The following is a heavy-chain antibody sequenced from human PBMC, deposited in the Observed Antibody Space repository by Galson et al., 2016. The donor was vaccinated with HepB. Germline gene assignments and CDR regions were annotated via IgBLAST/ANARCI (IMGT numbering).Heavy chain of an antibody. CDR2: IRPGDSDT. CDR1: GYNFISYW. J-gene: IGHJ4*02. D-gene: IGHD6-13*01. Sequence: QSGAEVKKPGESLKISCKGSGYNFISYWIVWVRQMPGKGLEWVGIIRPGDSDTKYSPSFQGQVTISADEPIRTAYLQWRSLKASDTAIYYCARSDPYSTSAIEHWGQGTLVTVSS. CDR3: ARSDPYSTSAIEH. V-gene: IGHV5-51*04.